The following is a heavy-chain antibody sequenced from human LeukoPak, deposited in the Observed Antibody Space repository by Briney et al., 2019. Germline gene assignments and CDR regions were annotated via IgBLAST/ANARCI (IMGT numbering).Heavy chain of an antibody. J-gene: IGHJ4*02. Sequence: GGSLRLSCVASGFTFSSYGIHWVRQAPGKGLKWVAVISYDGSNKYYADSVKGRFTISRDNSKNTLYLQMNSLRAEDTAVYYCAKDLGSGPIDYWGQGTLVTVSS. V-gene: IGHV3-30*18. D-gene: IGHD6-19*01. CDR1: GFTFSSYG. CDR2: ISYDGSNK. CDR3: AKDLGSGPIDY.